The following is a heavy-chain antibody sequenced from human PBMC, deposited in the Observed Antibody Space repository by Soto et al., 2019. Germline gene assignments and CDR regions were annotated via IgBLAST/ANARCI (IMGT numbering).Heavy chain of an antibody. D-gene: IGHD1-26*01. CDR2: ISAYNGNT. Sequence: ASVKVSCKASGYTFTSYGISWVRQAPGQGLEWMVWISAYNGNTKYAQKLQGRVTMTTDTSTSTAYMELRSLRSDDTAVYYCARDAAVGLFAYWGQGTLVTVSS. CDR1: GYTFTSYG. V-gene: IGHV1-18*01. J-gene: IGHJ4*02. CDR3: ARDAAVGLFAY.